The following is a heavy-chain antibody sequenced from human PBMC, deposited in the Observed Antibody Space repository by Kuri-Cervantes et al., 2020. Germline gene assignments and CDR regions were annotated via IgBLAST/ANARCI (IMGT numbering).Heavy chain of an antibody. V-gene: IGHV4-34*01. J-gene: IGHJ3*02. CDR2: INHSGST. Sequence: GSLRLSCAVYGGSFSGYYWSWIRQPPGKGLEWIGEINHSGSTNYNPSLKSRATISVDTSKNQFSLKLSSVTAADTAVYYCARRTVTTAYDAFDIWGQGTMVTVSS. CDR3: ARRTVTTAYDAFDI. CDR1: GGSFSGYY. D-gene: IGHD4-17*01.